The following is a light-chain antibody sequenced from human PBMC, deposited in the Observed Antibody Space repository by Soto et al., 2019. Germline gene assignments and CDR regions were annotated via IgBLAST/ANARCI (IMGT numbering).Light chain of an antibody. V-gene: IGKV3-20*01. CDR1: QSVFSTY. CDR3: QQYNNWWT. J-gene: IGKJ1*01. CDR2: GAS. Sequence: EIVLTQSPGTLSLSPGERATLSCRATQSVFSTYLAWYQQKPGQAPRLVIYGASKRATGIPDRFSGSGSGTEFTLTISSLQSEDFAVYYCQQYNNWWTFGQGTKVDIK.